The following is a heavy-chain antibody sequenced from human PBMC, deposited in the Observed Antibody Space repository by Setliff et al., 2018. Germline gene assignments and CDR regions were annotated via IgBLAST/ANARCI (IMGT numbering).Heavy chain of an antibody. CDR3: ARHIPYYSDNSGYSH. J-gene: IGHJ4*02. CDR2: IYYSGST. V-gene: IGHV4-39*01. D-gene: IGHD3-22*01. Sequence: SETLSLTCTVSGGSISSSNYYWGWIRQPPGKGLEWIGSIYYSGSTYYNPSLTSRVTMSVDTSKNQFSLKLSSVSAADTAVFFCARHIPYYSDNSGYSHLGQGTLVTFSS. CDR1: GGSISSSNYY.